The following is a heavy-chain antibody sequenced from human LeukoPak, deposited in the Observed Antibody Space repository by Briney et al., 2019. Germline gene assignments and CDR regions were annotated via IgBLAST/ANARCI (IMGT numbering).Heavy chain of an antibody. CDR1: GFTFSNYW. CDR3: VRDGQELAFDK. D-gene: IGHD1-1*01. CDR2: IGTDGAYT. V-gene: IGHV3-74*01. Sequence: PGGALRLSCAAPGFTFSNYWMHWVRHTPEKGLVWVSRIGTDGAYTSSADSVKGRFTMSRDNAKNTLYLQMNSLRVEDTAVYYCVRDGQELAFDKWGQGTLVTVSS. J-gene: IGHJ4*02.